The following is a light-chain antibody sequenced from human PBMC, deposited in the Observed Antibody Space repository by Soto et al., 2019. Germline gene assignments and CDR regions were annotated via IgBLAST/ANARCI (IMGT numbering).Light chain of an antibody. CDR3: QHYNSYSVNA. J-gene: IGKJ2*01. V-gene: IGKV1-5*01. Sequence: DIQMTQSPYTLSASVGDRVTITCRASQSIGSLLACYQQKAGKGHKLMIHDDYSFESGVRSRSSGSGSGTESNLTLTRLQLDDFATSSCQHYNSYSVNAFGQGTKVDNK. CDR2: DDY. CDR1: QSIGSL.